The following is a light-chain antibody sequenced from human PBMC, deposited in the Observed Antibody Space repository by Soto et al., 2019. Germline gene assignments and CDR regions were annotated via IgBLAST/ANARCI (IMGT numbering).Light chain of an antibody. V-gene: IGKV3-15*01. CDR3: QQYNNWPT. CDR1: QSVNSN. J-gene: IGKJ1*01. CDR2: GAS. Sequence: EIVMTQSPATLSVSPGERATLSCRASQSVNSNLAWYQQKPGQAPRLLIYGASTRATGVPARFSGSGSGSEVILTVSSLQSEDCAVYLCQQYNNWPTFGEETKVEIK.